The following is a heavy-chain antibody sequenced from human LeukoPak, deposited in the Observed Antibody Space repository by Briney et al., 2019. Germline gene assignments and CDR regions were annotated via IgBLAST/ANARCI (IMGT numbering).Heavy chain of an antibody. CDR2: INPSGGST. J-gene: IGHJ6*03. V-gene: IGHV1-46*01. CDR3: ARDYFGYGDYGLEDYYYYMDV. Sequence: ASVKVSCKASGYTFTSYYMHWVRQAPGQGLEWMGIINPSGGSTSYAQKFQGRVTMTRDMSTSTVYMELSSLRSEDTAVYYCARDYFGYGDYGLEDYYYYMDVWGKGTTVTVSS. D-gene: IGHD4-17*01. CDR1: GYTFTSYY.